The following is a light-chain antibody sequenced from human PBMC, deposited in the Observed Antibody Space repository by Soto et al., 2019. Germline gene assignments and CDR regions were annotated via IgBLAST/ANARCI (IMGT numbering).Light chain of an antibody. Sequence: QPVLTQPPSVSGAPGQRVTISCTGSSSNIGAGYDVHWYQQLPGTAPKLLIYGNSNRPSGDPDRFSGSKSGTSASLAITGLQAEDEADYYCQSYYSSLSGYVFGTGTKLTFL. CDR1: SSNIGAGYD. CDR2: GNS. V-gene: IGLV1-40*01. J-gene: IGLJ1*01. CDR3: QSYYSSLSGYV.